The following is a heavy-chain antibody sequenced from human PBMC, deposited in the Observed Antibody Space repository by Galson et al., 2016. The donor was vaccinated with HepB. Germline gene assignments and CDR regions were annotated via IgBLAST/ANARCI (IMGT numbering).Heavy chain of an antibody. D-gene: IGHD1-26*01. CDR2: INPSGGST. CDR3: ARVAIVGVTDYWYFDL. J-gene: IGHJ2*01. V-gene: IGHV1-46*01. Sequence: SVKVSCKASGYTFTSYHMHWVRQAPGQGLEWMGLINPSGGSTSYPQNFQGRVTVTRDTSTSTVYMELSSLRSEDTAVYYCARVAIVGVTDYWYFDLWGRGTLAIVSS. CDR1: GYTFTSYH.